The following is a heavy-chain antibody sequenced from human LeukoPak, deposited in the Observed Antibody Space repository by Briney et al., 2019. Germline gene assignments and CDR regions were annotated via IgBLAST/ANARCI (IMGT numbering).Heavy chain of an antibody. CDR1: GGSFSGYY. CDR2: INHSGST. CDR3: ARDYYDSSGYLGAYYYYYMDV. Sequence: SETLSLTCAVYGGSFSGYYWSWIRQPPGKGLEWIGEINHSGSTNYNPSLKGRVTISVDTSKNQFSLKLSSVTAADTAVYYCARDYYDSSGYLGAYYYYYMDVWGKGTTVTVSS. D-gene: IGHD3-22*01. J-gene: IGHJ6*03. V-gene: IGHV4-34*01.